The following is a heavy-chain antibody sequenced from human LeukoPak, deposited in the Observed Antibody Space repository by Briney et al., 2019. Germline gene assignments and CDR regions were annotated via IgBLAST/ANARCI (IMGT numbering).Heavy chain of an antibody. D-gene: IGHD1-1*01. CDR3: AKEGWNDPVYNWFDP. CDR1: GFTFSSYA. V-gene: IGHV3-23*01. CDR2: ISGSGGST. J-gene: IGHJ5*02. Sequence: GGSLRLSCAASGFTFSSYAMSWVRQAPGKGLEWVSAISGSGGSTYYADSVKGRFTISRDNSKNTLYLQMNSLRAEDTAVYYRAKEGWNDPVYNWFDPWGQGTLVTVSS.